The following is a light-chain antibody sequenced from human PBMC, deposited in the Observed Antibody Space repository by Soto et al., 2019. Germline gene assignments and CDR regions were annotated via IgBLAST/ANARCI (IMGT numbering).Light chain of an antibody. CDR2: LGS. V-gene: IGKV2-28*01. CDR1: QSLLHSNGYNY. J-gene: IGKJ4*01. Sequence: DIVMTQSPLSLPVTPGEPASISCRSSQSLLHSNGYNYLDWYLQKPGQSPQLLIYLGSNRASGVPARCSGSGSGTDVTLKISRVEAEDVGVYYCMQALQTPLTFGGGTKVEIK. CDR3: MQALQTPLT.